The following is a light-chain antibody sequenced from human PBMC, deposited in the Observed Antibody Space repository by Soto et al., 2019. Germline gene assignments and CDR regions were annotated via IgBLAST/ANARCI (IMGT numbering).Light chain of an antibody. CDR2: GAS. J-gene: IGKJ5*01. CDR3: QHYVTSSIT. Sequence: EIVMTQSPATLSVSPGDRATLSCRASQSVGSNLAWYQQKPGQAPRLLIYGASTRVTGIPDRISGGGSGTHFTLTISRLEPEDFAVYYCQHYVTSSITFGQGTRLEIK. CDR1: QSVGSN. V-gene: IGKV3-15*01.